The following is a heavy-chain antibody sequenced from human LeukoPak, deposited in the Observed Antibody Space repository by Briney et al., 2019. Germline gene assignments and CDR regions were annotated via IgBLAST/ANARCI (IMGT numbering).Heavy chain of an antibody. D-gene: IGHD2-2*01. CDR3: ARPQGSAASGSGAFDI. CDR1: GGSISSSSYY. CDR2: IYYSGST. J-gene: IGHJ3*02. Sequence: SETLSLTCTVSGGSISSSSYYWGWIRQPPGKGLEWIGSIYYSGSTYYNPSLKSRVTISVDTSKNQFSLKLSSVTAADTAVYYCARPQGSAASGSGAFDIWGQGTMVTVSS. V-gene: IGHV4-39*01.